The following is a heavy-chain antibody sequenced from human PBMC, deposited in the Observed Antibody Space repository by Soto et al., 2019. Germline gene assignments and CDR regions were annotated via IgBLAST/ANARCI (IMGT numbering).Heavy chain of an antibody. D-gene: IGHD3-3*01. J-gene: IGHJ5*02. CDR3: ARDTTEKAYYDFWASSNWFDP. CDR2: ISSSSSYI. CDR1: GFTFSSYS. Sequence: EVQLVESGGGLVKPGGSLRLSCAASGFTFSSYSMNWVRQAPGKGLEWVSSISSSSSYIYYADSVKGRFTISRDNAKNSLYLQMSSLRAEDTAVYYCARDTTEKAYYDFWASSNWFDPWGQGTLVTVSS. V-gene: IGHV3-21*01.